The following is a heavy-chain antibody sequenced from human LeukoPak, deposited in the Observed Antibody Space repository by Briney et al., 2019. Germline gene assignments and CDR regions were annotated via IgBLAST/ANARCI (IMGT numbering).Heavy chain of an antibody. J-gene: IGHJ4*02. CDR1: GYYFTNYW. D-gene: IGHD6-6*01. CDR3: ARHITTSSTSSHFDS. V-gene: IGHV5-51*01. CDR2: IYPGENNI. Sequence: GESLQISCQGSGYYFTNYWMAWVRQLPGEGLEYMGFIYPGENNIRYSPPFQGQVTISADKSINTAYLQWNSLKASDTAMYYCARHITTSSTSSHFDSWGQGTLVTVSS.